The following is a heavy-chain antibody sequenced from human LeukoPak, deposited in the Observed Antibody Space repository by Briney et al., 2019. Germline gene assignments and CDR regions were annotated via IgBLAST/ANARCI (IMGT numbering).Heavy chain of an antibody. D-gene: IGHD3-10*01. Sequence: SETLSLTCAVSGGSISSSNWWSWVRQPPGKGLEWIGEIYHSGSTNYDPSLKSRVTISVDKSKNQFSLKLSSVTAADTAVYYCARYGSGSYSSRWFDPWGQGTLVTVSS. J-gene: IGHJ5*02. CDR3: ARYGSGSYSSRWFDP. CDR1: GGSISSSNW. CDR2: IYHSGST. V-gene: IGHV4-4*02.